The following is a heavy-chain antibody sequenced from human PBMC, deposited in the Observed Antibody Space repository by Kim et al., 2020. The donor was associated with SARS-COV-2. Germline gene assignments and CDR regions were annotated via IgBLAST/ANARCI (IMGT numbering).Heavy chain of an antibody. Sequence: YSDTVKGQFTISKDNTKNTLYLQMNSRRAEDTAVYYCAKRGFLEPGGMDVWGQGTTVTVSS. V-gene: IGHV3-23*01. CDR3: AKRGFLEPGGMDV. J-gene: IGHJ6*02. D-gene: IGHD3-3*01.